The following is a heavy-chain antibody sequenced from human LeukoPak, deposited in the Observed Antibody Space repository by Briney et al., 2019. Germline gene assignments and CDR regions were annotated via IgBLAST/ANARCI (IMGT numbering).Heavy chain of an antibody. D-gene: IGHD6-19*01. CDR3: ARGLELGWYYYYGMDV. CDR2: INHSGST. J-gene: IGHJ6*02. V-gene: IGHV4-34*01. Sequence: PSETLSLTCAVYGGSFSGYYWSWIRQPPGKGLEWIGEINHSGSTNYNPSLKSRVTISVDTSKNQFSLKLSSVTAADTAVYYCARGLELGWYYYYGMDVWGQGTTVTVSS. CDR1: GGSFSGYY.